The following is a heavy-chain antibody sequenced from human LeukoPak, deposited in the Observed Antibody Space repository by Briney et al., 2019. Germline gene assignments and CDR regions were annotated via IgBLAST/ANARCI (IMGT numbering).Heavy chain of an antibody. CDR2: IQSDGSST. V-gene: IGHV3-74*03. Sequence: GGTLRLSCAASGFTFGNYCMHWVRQAPGKGLVWVSRIQSDGSSTTYADSVKGRFTISRDNAKNTLYLQRKTLSAEETAVYYCAKGGSKAPGYSGQGTLVSVSS. D-gene: IGHD4-11*01. CDR3: AKGGSKAPGY. J-gene: IGHJ4*02. CDR1: GFTFGNYC.